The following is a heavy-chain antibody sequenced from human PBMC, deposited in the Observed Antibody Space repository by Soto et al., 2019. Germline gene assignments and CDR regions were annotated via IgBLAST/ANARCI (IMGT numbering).Heavy chain of an antibody. CDR3: ARRQWLVGGYYYGMDV. CDR1: SYTFTSYG. Sequence: QVQLVQSGAEVKKPGASVKVSCKASSYTFTSYGISWVRQAPGQGLEWMGWTSAYNGNTNYAQKLQGRVTMTTDTSTSTAYMELRSLRSDDTAVYYCARRQWLVGGYYYGMDVWGQGTTVTVSS. J-gene: IGHJ6*02. V-gene: IGHV1-18*01. D-gene: IGHD6-19*01. CDR2: TSAYNGNT.